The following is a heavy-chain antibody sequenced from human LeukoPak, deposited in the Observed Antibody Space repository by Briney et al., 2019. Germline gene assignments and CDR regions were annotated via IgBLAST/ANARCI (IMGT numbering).Heavy chain of an antibody. Sequence: ASVKVSCKASGYTFTGYYMHWVRQAPGQGLEWMGRINPNSGGTNYAQKFQGRVTMTRDTSISTAYMELSRLRSDDTAVYYCAREACGGDCSELDYWGQGTLVTVSS. J-gene: IGHJ4*02. CDR1: GYTFTGYY. V-gene: IGHV1-2*06. CDR2: INPNSGGT. CDR3: AREACGGDCSELDY. D-gene: IGHD2-21*01.